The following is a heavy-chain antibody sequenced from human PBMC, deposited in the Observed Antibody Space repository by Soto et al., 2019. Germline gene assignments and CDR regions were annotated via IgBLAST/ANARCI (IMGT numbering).Heavy chain of an antibody. CDR1: GGTFSSHS. V-gene: IGHV1-69*13. CDR2: IIPIFGPA. J-gene: IGHJ6*02. D-gene: IGHD2-21*01. CDR3: ATGSFTSTGGRIAYYYYGMDV. Sequence: SVKVSCKSSGGTFSSHSINWVRQAPGQGLEWMGGIIPIFGPANFAKNFQGRVTITADESTTTAYMELSSLTSEDTAVYYCATGSFTSTGGRIAYYYYGMDVWGQGTTVTVSS.